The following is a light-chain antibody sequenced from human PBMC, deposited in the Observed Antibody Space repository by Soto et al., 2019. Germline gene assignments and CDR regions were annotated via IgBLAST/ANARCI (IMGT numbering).Light chain of an antibody. CDR1: QSLLYRSNNKNY. V-gene: IGKV4-1*01. CDR2: WAS. Sequence: DIVMTQFPDSLAVSLGERATINCKSSQSLLYRSNNKNYLAWYQQKAGQPPKLLIYWASARESGVPDRFSVSGSGTDFTLTISSLQAEDVAVYYCQQYYSTPPLTFGGGTKVEIK. CDR3: QQYYSTPPLT. J-gene: IGKJ4*01.